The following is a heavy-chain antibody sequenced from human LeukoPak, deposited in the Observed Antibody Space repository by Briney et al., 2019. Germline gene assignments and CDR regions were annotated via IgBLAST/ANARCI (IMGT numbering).Heavy chain of an antibody. D-gene: IGHD3-16*02. J-gene: IGHJ4*02. V-gene: IGHV1-2*02. CDR1: GYTFTDYY. CDR2: IKPNSGDT. CDR3: AREHIRSNDY. Sequence: ASVKVSCKASGYTFTDYYIHWMRQAPGQGLEWMAWIKPNSGDTSYAQKFQGRVTMTRDTSISTAYMELSRPRSDDTAVYYCAREHIRSNDYWGQGTLVTVSS.